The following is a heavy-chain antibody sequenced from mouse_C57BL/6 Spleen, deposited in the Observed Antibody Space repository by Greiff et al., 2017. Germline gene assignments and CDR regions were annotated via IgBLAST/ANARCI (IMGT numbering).Heavy chain of an antibody. Sequence: EVNVVESGGGLVKPGGSLKLSCAASGFTFSSYAMSWVRQTPEKRLEWVATISDGGSYTYYPDNVKGRFTISRDNAKNNLYLQMSHLKSEDTAMYYCAREDYGSRGWYFDVWGTGTTVTVSS. V-gene: IGHV5-4*01. CDR3: AREDYGSRGWYFDV. CDR1: GFTFSSYA. D-gene: IGHD1-1*01. J-gene: IGHJ1*03. CDR2: ISDGGSYT.